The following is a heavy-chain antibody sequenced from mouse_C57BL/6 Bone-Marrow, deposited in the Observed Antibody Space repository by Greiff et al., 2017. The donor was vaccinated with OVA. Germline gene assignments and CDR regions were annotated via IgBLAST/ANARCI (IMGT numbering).Heavy chain of an antibody. CDR3: ARACGYDGYCPFAY. D-gene: IGHD2-3*01. Sequence: QVQLQQPGAELVRPGTSVKLSCKASGYTFTSYWMHWVKQRPGQGLEWIGVIDPSDSYTNYYQQFTGPATLTVDTSTSTANRQLSRLTSEGSAVYYCARACGYDGYCPFAYWGKGTLVTVSA. V-gene: IGHV1-59*01. J-gene: IGHJ3*01. CDR2: IDPSDSYT. CDR1: GYTFTSYW.